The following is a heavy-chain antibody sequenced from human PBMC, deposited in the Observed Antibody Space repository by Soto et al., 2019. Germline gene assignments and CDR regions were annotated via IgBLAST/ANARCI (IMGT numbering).Heavy chain of an antibody. Sequence: GESLKISCKGSGYSFTSYWIGWVRQMPGKGLEWMGIIYPGDSDTRYSPSFQGQVTISADKSISTAYLQWSSLKASDTAMYYCARQGSSGYYNYYYYGMDVWGQGTTVTVSS. D-gene: IGHD3-22*01. CDR2: IYPGDSDT. J-gene: IGHJ6*02. CDR3: ARQGSSGYYNYYYYGMDV. V-gene: IGHV5-51*01. CDR1: GYSFTSYW.